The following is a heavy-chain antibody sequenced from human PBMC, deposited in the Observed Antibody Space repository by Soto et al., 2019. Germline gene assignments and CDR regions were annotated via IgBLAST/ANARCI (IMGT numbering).Heavy chain of an antibody. Sequence: QVQLVESGGGVVQPGRSLRRSCAASGFTFSSYGMHWVRQAPGKGLEWVAVIWYDGSNKYYADSVKGRFTISRDNSKNTLYLQMNSLRAEDTAVYYCARAAILPRIDVWGKGTTVTVSS. V-gene: IGHV3-33*01. CDR1: GFTFSSYG. D-gene: IGHD2-21*01. J-gene: IGHJ6*03. CDR2: IWYDGSNK. CDR3: ARAAILPRIDV.